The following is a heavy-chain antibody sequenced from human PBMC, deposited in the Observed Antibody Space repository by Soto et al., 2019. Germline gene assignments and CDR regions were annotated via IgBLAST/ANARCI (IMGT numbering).Heavy chain of an antibody. V-gene: IGHV1-18*01. J-gene: IGHJ4*01. CDR3: ARGAYRYNWNDPWDC. D-gene: IGHD1-1*01. Sequence: QVQLAQSGTEVKKHGASGKVSFLASGYTFTNYGITWVRQAPGQGLEWLGWISAYDGQTRYTPRLQGRVTLTTDTSTSTAYMELRSLKSDDTAVYYCARGAYRYNWNDPWDCCGHGTLVTVSS. CDR1: GYTFTNYG. CDR2: ISAYDGQT.